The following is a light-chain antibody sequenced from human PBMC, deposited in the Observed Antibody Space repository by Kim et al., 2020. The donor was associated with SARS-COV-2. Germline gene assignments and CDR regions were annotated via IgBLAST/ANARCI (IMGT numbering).Light chain of an antibody. CDR1: RSLVHSDGTTW. V-gene: IGKV2-30*02. CDR3: MQYIDWPHT. Sequence: DVVLTQSPLYLPVTLGQPASISCRSSRSLVHSDGTTWLFWFQQRPGQSPRRLLYKIFNRDSGVPDRFSCRGSGTDFTLEISRVEAEDVGVYYCMQYIDWPHTFGQGTKLEI. J-gene: IGKJ2*01. CDR2: KIF.